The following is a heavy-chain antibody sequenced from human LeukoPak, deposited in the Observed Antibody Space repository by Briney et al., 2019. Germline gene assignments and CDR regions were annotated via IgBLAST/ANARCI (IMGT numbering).Heavy chain of an antibody. CDR3: ARDSRFGEYHFDY. CDR1: GYTFTSYY. D-gene: IGHD3-10*01. CDR2: INPSGGST. J-gene: IGHJ4*02. V-gene: IGHV1-46*01. Sequence: ASVKVSCKASGYTFTSYYMHWVRQAPGQGLEWMGIINPSGGSTSYAQKFQGRVTMTRDMSTSTVYMELSRLRSDDTAVYYCARDSRFGEYHFDYWGQGTLVTVSS.